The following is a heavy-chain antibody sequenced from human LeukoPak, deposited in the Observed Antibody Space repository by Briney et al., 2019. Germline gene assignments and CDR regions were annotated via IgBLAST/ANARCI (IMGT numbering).Heavy chain of an antibody. CDR1: DNTFTSYG. CDR2: ISAYNGNT. Sequence: ASVKVSCKASDNTFTSYGISWVRQAPGQGLEWMGWISAYNGNTNYAQKLQGRVTMTTDTSTSTAYMELRSLRSDDTAVYYCAREGSTVAYYYYYYMDVWGKGTTVTVSS. J-gene: IGHJ6*03. D-gene: IGHD4-11*01. CDR3: AREGSTVAYYYYYYMDV. V-gene: IGHV1-18*01.